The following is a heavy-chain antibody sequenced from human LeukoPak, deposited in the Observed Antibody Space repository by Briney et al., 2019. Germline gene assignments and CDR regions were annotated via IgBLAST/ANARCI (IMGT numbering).Heavy chain of an antibody. J-gene: IGHJ4*02. CDR3: TRDEDPQWLVLGGDY. CDR1: GFTFGVYA. Sequence: GRSLRLSCTASGFTFGVYAMSCVRQAPGQGLEGVGFIRSKAYGGTTEYAASVKGRFTISRDDSKSIAYLQMNSLKTEDTAVYYCTRDEDPQWLVLGGDYWGQGTLVTVSS. D-gene: IGHD6-19*01. V-gene: IGHV3-49*04. CDR2: IRSKAYGGTT.